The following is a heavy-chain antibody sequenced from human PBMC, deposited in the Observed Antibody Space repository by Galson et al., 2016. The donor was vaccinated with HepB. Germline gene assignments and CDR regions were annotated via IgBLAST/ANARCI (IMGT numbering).Heavy chain of an antibody. Sequence: SVKVSCKASGYTFSSYDINWVRQATGQGLEWLGWMNPNSGNTGYAQHFQGRVTMTRNTSINTAYMELSSLRSEDTAVYYCARGRTTSYHLDYWGQGTLVTVSS. CDR2: MNPNSGNT. CDR1: GYTFSSYD. D-gene: IGHD2-2*01. CDR3: ARGRTTSYHLDY. V-gene: IGHV1-8*01. J-gene: IGHJ4*02.